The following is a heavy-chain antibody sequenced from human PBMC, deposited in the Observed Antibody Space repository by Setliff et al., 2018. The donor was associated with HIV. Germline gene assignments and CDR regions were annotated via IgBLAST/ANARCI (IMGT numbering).Heavy chain of an antibody. CDR3: ARAVGATTGEYYFDY. V-gene: IGHV1-46*01. CDR1: GYTFTSQY. CDR2: FNPSGGST. J-gene: IGHJ4*02. Sequence: ASVKVSCKASGYTFTSQYMHWVRQAPGQGFEWIGIFNPSGGSTSYAQQFQGRVTMTRDTSTSTVYMDLSSLRSEDTAVYYCARAVGATTGEYYFDYWGQGTLVTVSS. D-gene: IGHD1-26*01.